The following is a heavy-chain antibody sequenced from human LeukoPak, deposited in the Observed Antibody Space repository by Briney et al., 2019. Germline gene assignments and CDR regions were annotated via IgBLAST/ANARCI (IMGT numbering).Heavy chain of an antibody. J-gene: IGHJ5*02. CDR2: IYTSGST. Sequence: PSETLSLTCTVSGGSISSGSYYWSWIRQPAGKGLEWIGRIYTSGSTNYNPSLKSRVTTSVDTSKNQFSLKLSSVTAADTAVYYCARGVTAGMSWFDPWGQGTLVTVSS. D-gene: IGHD6-13*01. V-gene: IGHV4-61*02. CDR1: GGSISSGSYY. CDR3: ARGVTAGMSWFDP.